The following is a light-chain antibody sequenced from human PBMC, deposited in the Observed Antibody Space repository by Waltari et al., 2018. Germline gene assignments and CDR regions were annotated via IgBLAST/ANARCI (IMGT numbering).Light chain of an antibody. V-gene: IGKV1-27*01. CDR3: QKYNSAPQT. CDR1: QGISNY. Sequence: DIQMTQSPSSLSASVGDRVTITCRASQGISNYLAWYQQKPGNVPKLLIYSASTLQSGVPSRFVDSASGTDFTLTIISLQPEDVATYYCQKYNSAPQTFGQVTKVEIK. J-gene: IGKJ1*01. CDR2: SAS.